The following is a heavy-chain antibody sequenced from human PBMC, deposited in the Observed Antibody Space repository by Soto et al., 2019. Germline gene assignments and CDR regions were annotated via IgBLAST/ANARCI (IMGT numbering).Heavy chain of an antibody. D-gene: IGHD5-12*01. CDR2: INHSGST. CDR1: GGSISSYY. V-gene: IGHV4-59*12. Sequence: SETLSLTCTVSGGSISSYYWSWIRQPPGKGLEWIGEINHSGSTNYNPSLKSRVTISVDTSKNQFSLKLSSVTAADTAVYYCARDGYSGYSDAFDIWGQGAMVTV. J-gene: IGHJ3*02. CDR3: ARDGYSGYSDAFDI.